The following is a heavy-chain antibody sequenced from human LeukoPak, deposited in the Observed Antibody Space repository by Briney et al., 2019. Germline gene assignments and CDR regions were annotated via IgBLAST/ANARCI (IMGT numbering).Heavy chain of an antibody. CDR1: GFTVSSNY. J-gene: IGHJ4*02. V-gene: IGHV3-53*01. D-gene: IGHD5-24*01. Sequence: GGSLRLSCAASGFTVSSNYMSWVRQAPGKGLEWVSIIYSGGSTFYADSVKGRFTISRDNSKNTLYLQMNSLRAEDTAVYYCAKRQRRDAYYFDYWGQGTLVTVSS. CDR2: IYSGGST. CDR3: AKRQRRDAYYFDY.